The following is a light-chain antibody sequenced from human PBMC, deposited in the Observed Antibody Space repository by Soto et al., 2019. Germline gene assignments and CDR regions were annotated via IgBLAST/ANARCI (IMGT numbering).Light chain of an antibody. CDR3: SSYTSSSTYV. Sequence: QSALTQPASVSGSPGQSITISCTGTSSDVGGYIYVSWYQQHPGKAPKLMIYEVSNRPSGVSKRFSGSKSGNTASLTISGLQAEDEADYYCSSYTSSSTYVFGTGTKVTVL. J-gene: IGLJ1*01. CDR1: SSDVGGYIY. V-gene: IGLV2-14*01. CDR2: EVS.